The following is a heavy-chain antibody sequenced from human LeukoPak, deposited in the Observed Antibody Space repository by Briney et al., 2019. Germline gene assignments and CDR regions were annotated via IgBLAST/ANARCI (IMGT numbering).Heavy chain of an antibody. CDR2: ILYDGSNK. CDR3: AKAWRAYGDYHTFDI. D-gene: IGHD4-17*01. CDR1: GFTFSSYG. J-gene: IGHJ3*02. V-gene: IGHV3-30*18. Sequence: QARGSLRLSCVASGFTFSSYGMHWVRQAPGKGLEWVAVILYDGSNKYNADSVKGRFTISRDTSKNTLYLQMSSLRPEDTAVYYCAKAWRAYGDYHTFDIWGQGTMVTVSS.